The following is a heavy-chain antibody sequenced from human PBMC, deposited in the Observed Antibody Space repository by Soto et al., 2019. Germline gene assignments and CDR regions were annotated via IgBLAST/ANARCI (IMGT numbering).Heavy chain of an antibody. J-gene: IGHJ3*02. CDR1: GYTFTSYY. CDR2: INPNSGGT. V-gene: IGHV1-2*04. CDR3: ARDQSNAFDI. Sequence: GASVKVSCEACGYTFTSYYMHWVRQAPGQGLEWMGWINPNSGGTNYAQKFQGWVTMTRDTSISTAYMELSRLRSDDTAVYYCARDQSNAFDIWGQGTMVTVSS.